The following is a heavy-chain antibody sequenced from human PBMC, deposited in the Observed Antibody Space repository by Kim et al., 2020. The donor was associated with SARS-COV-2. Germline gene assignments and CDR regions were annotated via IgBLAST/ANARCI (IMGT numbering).Heavy chain of an antibody. CDR3: ARDKKSGWYVRNYYYGMGD. CDR1: GFTFSSYW. J-gene: IGHJ6*02. Sequence: GGSLRLSCAASGFTFSSYWMSWVRQAPGKGLEWVANIKQDGSEKYYVDSVKGRFTISRDNAKNSLYLQMNSLRAEDTAVYYCARDKKSGWYVRNYYYGMGDWGQGTTVTVSS. D-gene: IGHD6-19*01. CDR2: IKQDGSEK. V-gene: IGHV3-7*03.